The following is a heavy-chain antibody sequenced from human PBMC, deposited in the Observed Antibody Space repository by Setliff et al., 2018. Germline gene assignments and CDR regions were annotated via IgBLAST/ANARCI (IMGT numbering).Heavy chain of an antibody. V-gene: IGHV3-23*01. D-gene: IGHD1-7*01. Sequence: HPGGSLRLSCAASGFTFSSYAMSWVRQAPGKELEWVSAISRSGGSTYYADSVKGRFTISRDNSKNTLSLQMNSLRAEDTAIYYCAKYPSNSVYNYFDPWGQGTLVTVSS. CDR2: ISRSGGST. CDR1: GFTFSSYA. J-gene: IGHJ5*02. CDR3: AKYPSNSVYNYFDP.